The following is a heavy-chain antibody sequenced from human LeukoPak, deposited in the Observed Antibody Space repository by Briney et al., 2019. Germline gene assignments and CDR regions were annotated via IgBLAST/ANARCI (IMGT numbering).Heavy chain of an antibody. CDR1: GGSISSNNW. D-gene: IGHD3-9*01. Sequence: PSETLSLTCAVSGGSISSNNWWSWVRQPPGKGLEWIGEIYHSGSTNYNPSLKSRVTISVDKSKNQFSLELSSVTAADTAVYYCARDSGPNADLRYFDWPFDPWGQGTLVTVSS. J-gene: IGHJ5*02. CDR3: ARDSGPNADLRYFDWPFDP. CDR2: IYHSGST. V-gene: IGHV4-4*02.